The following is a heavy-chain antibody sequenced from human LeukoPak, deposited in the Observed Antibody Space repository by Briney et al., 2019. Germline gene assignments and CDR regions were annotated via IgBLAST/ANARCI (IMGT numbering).Heavy chain of an antibody. CDR2: ISAYNGNT. D-gene: IGHD3-22*01. CDR3: ARGGTMIVVVYYYYYYMDV. CDR1: GYTFTSYG. V-gene: IGHV1-18*01. Sequence: ASVKVSCKASGYTFTSYGISWVRQAPGQGLEWMGWISAYNGNTNYAQKFQGRVTMTRDTSISTAYMELSRLRSDDTAVYYCARGGTMIVVVYYYYYYMDVWGKGTTVTVSS. J-gene: IGHJ6*03.